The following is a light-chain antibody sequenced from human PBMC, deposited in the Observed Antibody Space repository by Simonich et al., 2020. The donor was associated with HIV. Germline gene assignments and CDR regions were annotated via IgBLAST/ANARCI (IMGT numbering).Light chain of an antibody. CDR3: QQYNNYPKT. Sequence: DIQMTQSPSSLSASVGNRVTITCRASQDISNYLNWYQQKPGKAPKLLIYDASNLETGVPSRFSGSGSGTEFTLTISSLQPDDFATYYCQQYNNYPKTFGQGTKVEIK. J-gene: IGKJ1*01. CDR1: QDISNY. V-gene: IGKV1-33*01. CDR2: DAS.